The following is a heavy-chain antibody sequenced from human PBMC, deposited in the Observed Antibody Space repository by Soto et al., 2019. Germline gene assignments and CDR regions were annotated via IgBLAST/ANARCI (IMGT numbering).Heavy chain of an antibody. V-gene: IGHV4-31*03. J-gene: IGHJ4*02. CDR3: ARGIHPLAY. CDR1: GGSISSGGYY. CDR2: IYYSGTT. Sequence: QVQLQESGPGLVKPSQTLSLTCTVSGGSISSGGYYWSWIRQHPGKGLAWIGYIYYSGTTHYNPSLKSRVIMSVDSSKSQFSLKLSSVTAADTAVYYWARGIHPLAYWGQGTLVTVSS.